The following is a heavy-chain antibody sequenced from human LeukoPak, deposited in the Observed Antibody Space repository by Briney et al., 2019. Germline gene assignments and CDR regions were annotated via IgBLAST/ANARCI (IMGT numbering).Heavy chain of an antibody. J-gene: IGHJ3*02. CDR1: GFIFSSYG. Sequence: GGSLRLSCAASGFIFSSYGMHWVRQAPGKGLEGVAFIRYDGSNKYYADSVKGRFTISRDNSKDTLYLQMNSLRAEDTAVYYCAKGPDTYDSSGYDAFDIWGQGTMVTVSS. D-gene: IGHD3-22*01. CDR2: IRYDGSNK. V-gene: IGHV3-30*02. CDR3: AKGPDTYDSSGYDAFDI.